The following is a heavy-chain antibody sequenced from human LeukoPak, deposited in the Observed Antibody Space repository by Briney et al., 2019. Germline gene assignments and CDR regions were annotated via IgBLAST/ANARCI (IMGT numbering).Heavy chain of an antibody. D-gene: IGHD6-19*01. CDR2: ISGSGGST. V-gene: IGHV3-23*01. CDR3: ARYIIAVAGLDY. J-gene: IGHJ4*02. Sequence: GGSLRLSCAASGFTFSSYAMSWVRQAPGKGLGWVSGISGSGGSTYYADSVKGRFTISRDNAKNSLYLQMNSVRAEDTAVYYCARYIIAVAGLDYWGQGTLVTVSS. CDR1: GFTFSSYA.